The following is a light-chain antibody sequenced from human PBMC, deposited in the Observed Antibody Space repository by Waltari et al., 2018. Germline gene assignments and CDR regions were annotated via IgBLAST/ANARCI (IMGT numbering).Light chain of an antibody. J-gene: IGLJ2*01. CDR1: SGNIASTY. CDR2: EDY. CDR3: QSYDSNNYVI. V-gene: IGLV6-57*01. Sequence: NFMLTQPRSVSESPGKTVTISCTRSSGNIASTYVQWYQQRPGISPTTVIYEDYHRPSGVPYRFSASFDSSSNSASLTISGLKTEDEADYYCQSYDSNNYVIFGGGTKLTVL.